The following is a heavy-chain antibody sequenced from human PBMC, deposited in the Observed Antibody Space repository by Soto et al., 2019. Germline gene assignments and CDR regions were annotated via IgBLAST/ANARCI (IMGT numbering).Heavy chain of an antibody. CDR3: ARGASSGY. J-gene: IGHJ4*02. CDR2: INHSGST. Sequence: QVQLQQWGAGLLKPSETLSLTCAVYGGSFSGYYWSWIRQPPGKGLEWIGEINHSGSTNYNPALKSRVTISVDTSENQFSLKLSSVTAADTAVYYCARGASSGYWGQGTLVTVFS. D-gene: IGHD3-22*01. V-gene: IGHV4-34*01. CDR1: GGSFSGYY.